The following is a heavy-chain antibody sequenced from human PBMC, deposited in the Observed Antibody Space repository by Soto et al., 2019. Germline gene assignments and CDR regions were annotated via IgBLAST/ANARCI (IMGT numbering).Heavy chain of an antibody. CDR2: INHRGNT. CDR1: GVPFSGYY. V-gene: IGHV4-34*01. J-gene: IGHJ4*01. D-gene: IGHD1-26*01. Sequence: PSETLSLTCAVYGVPFSGYYWSWIRQSPGKGLEWIGEINHRGNTNYNPSLKSRVTMLVDTSKNQFSLSLSSVTAADTAVYYCANLIVFHSSYYHDYWGHGTLVTVSS. CDR3: ANLIVFHSSYYHDY.